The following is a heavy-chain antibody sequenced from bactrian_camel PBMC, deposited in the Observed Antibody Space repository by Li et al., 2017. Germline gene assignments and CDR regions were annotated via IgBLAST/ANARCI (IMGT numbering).Heavy chain of an antibody. CDR3: AATGDTWGGDFGH. CDR2: ISGDATRT. V-gene: IGHV3-2*01. D-gene: IGHD4*01. CDR1: GFTFSSYY. J-gene: IGHJ4*01. Sequence: HVQLVESGGGLVQPGGSLRLTCAASGFTFSSYYMSWVRQAPGKGLEWVSAISGDATRTDYLDSVKGRFTISRSSDNAKNTVYLQMNSLKPEDTALYYCAATGDTWGGDFGHWGQGTQVTVS.